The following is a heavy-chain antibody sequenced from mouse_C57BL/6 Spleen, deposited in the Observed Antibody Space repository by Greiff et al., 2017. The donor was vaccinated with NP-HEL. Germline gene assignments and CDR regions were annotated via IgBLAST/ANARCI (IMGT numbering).Heavy chain of an antibody. Sequence: VQLQQPGAELVRPGTSVKLSCKASGYTFTSYWMHWVKQRPGQGLEWIGVIDPSDSYTNYNQKFKGKATLTVDTSSSTAYMQLSSLTSEDSAVYYCARWDTTVVGAMDYWGQGTSVTVSS. D-gene: IGHD1-1*01. CDR2: IDPSDSYT. CDR3: ARWDTTVVGAMDY. J-gene: IGHJ4*01. CDR1: GYTFTSYW. V-gene: IGHV1-59*01.